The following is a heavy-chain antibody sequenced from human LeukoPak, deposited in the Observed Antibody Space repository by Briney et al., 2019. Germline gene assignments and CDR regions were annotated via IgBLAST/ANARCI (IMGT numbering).Heavy chain of an antibody. Sequence: AGGSLRLSCAASGFTFSSYAMSWVRQAPGKGLEWVSAISGSGGSTYYADSVKGRFTISRDNSKNALYLQMNSLRAEDTAVYYCAKDRGRVTTTPYDYWGQGTLVTVSS. CDR1: GFTFSSYA. V-gene: IGHV3-23*01. CDR2: ISGSGGST. CDR3: AKDRGRVTTTPYDY. J-gene: IGHJ4*02. D-gene: IGHD4-17*01.